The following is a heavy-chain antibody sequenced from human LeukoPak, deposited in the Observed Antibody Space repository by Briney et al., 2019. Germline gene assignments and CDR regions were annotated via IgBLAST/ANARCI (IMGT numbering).Heavy chain of an antibody. D-gene: IGHD3-16*02. CDR3: ARGRYMTPFEFDY. V-gene: IGHV4-39*01. Sequence: SETLSLTCTVSGGSISSSSYYWGWIRQPPGKGLEWIGSIYYSGSTYYNPSLKSRVTISVDTSKNQFSLKLSSVTAADTAVYYCARGRYMTPFEFDYWGQGTLVTVSS. J-gene: IGHJ4*02. CDR2: IYYSGST. CDR1: GGSISSSSYY.